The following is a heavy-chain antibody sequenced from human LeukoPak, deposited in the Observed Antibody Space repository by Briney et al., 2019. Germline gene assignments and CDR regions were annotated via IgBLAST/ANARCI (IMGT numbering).Heavy chain of an antibody. D-gene: IGHD3-10*01. CDR3: ARVSLVRGAPDYYFDY. V-gene: IGHV4-61*02. Sequence: SETLSLTCTVSGGSISSGSYYWSWIRQPAGKGLEWIGRIYTSGSTNYNPSLKSRVTISVDTSKNQSSLKLNSVTAADTAVYYCARVSLVRGAPDYYFDYWGQGTLVTVSS. CDR1: GGSISSGSYY. CDR2: IYTSGST. J-gene: IGHJ4*02.